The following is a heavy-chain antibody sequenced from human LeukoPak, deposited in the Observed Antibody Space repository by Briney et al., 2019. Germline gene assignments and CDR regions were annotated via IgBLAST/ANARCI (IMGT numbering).Heavy chain of an antibody. J-gene: IGHJ4*02. CDR3: ARDLPDSSSPS. CDR2: INPNSGGT. V-gene: IGHV1-2*02. CDR1: GYTFTGYY. Sequence: ASVKVSCKASGYTFTGYYMHGVRQAPGQGLAWMGWINPNSGGTNYAQKFQGRVTMTRDTSISTAYMELSRLRSDDTAVYYCARDLPDSSSPSWGQGTLVTVSS. D-gene: IGHD6-6*01.